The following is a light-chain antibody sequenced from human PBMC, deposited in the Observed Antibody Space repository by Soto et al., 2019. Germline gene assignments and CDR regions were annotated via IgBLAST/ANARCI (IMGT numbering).Light chain of an antibody. V-gene: IGKV1-39*01. CDR3: QQSYRIFGIT. CDR2: AAS. Sequence: DIQMTQSPSSLSASVGDRVTITCRASQSISSYLNWYQQKPGKAPKLLIYAASSLQSGVPSRFSGSGSGTDFTLTISSLQPEDFATYYCQQSYRIFGITFGQGTRLEIK. CDR1: QSISSY. J-gene: IGKJ5*01.